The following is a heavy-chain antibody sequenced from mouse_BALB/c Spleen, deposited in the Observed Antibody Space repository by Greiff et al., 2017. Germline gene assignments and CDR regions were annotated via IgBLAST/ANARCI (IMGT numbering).Heavy chain of an antibody. CDR1: GFTFTDYY. Sequence: EVKLMESGGGLVQPGGSLRLSCATSGFTFTDYYMSWVRQPPGKALEWLGFIRNKANGYTTEYSASVKGRFTISRDNSQSILYLQMNTLRAEDSATYYCAGFAYWGQGTLVTVSA. CDR3: AGFAY. V-gene: IGHV7-3*02. CDR2: IRNKANGYTT. J-gene: IGHJ3*01.